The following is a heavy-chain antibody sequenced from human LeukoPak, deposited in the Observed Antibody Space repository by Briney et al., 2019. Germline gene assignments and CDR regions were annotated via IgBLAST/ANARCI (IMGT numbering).Heavy chain of an antibody. CDR3: ARDCRSGYYYLDY. J-gene: IGHJ4*02. Sequence: GASVKVSCKASGYTFTSYGISWVRQAPGQGLEWMGWISAYNGNTNYAQKFQGRVTMTRDTSTSTVYMELSSLRSEDTAVYYCARDCRSGYYYLDYWGQGTLVTVSS. D-gene: IGHD3-22*01. CDR1: GYTFTSYG. V-gene: IGHV1-18*01. CDR2: ISAYNGNT.